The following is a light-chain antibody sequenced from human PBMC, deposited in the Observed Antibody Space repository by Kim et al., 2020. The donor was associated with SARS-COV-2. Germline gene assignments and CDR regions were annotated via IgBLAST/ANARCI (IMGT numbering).Light chain of an antibody. J-gene: IGKJ4*01. CDR2: GAS. CDR3: QQYNDWPPLT. CDR1: QSVSSSY. V-gene: IGKV3-15*01. Sequence: EIVLTQSPGTLSLSPGERATLSCRASQSVSSSYLAWYQQKSGQTPRLLISGASTRATGIPSRFSGSGSGTEFTLTITSVQSEDSAVYYCQQYNDWPPLTFGGGTKVDIK.